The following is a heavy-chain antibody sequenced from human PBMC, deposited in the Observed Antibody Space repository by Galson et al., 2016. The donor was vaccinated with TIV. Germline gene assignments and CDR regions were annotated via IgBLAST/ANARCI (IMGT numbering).Heavy chain of an antibody. V-gene: IGHV1-46*03. CDR1: GYTFTSYY. Sequence: SVKVSCKGSGYTFTSYYIHWVRQAPGQGLEWMGRINPSGGDATYAQKFQGRVILTRDTSTSTIYMDLSSLTSDDTAVYFCGREGINWGNSDYWGQGTLVTVSS. CDR2: INPSGGDA. CDR3: GREGINWGNSDY. J-gene: IGHJ4*02. D-gene: IGHD7-27*01.